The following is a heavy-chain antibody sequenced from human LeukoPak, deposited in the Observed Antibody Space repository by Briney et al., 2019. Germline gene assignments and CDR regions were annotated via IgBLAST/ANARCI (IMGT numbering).Heavy chain of an antibody. V-gene: IGHV1-46*01. Sequence: ASVKVSCKASGYTFTSYYMHWVRQAPAQGLEWVGIINPSGGSTSYAQKFQGRVTMTRDMSTSTVYLELSSAGSEDTAGYCCAMKGKHGFWSVYYGTFDYWGQGTLGTVP. D-gene: IGHD3-3*01. CDR2: INPSGGST. J-gene: IGHJ4*02. CDR3: AMKGKHGFWSVYYGTFDY. CDR1: GYTFTSYY.